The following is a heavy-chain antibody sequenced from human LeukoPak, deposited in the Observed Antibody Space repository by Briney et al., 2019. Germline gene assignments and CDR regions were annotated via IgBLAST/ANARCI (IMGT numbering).Heavy chain of an antibody. V-gene: IGHV3-74*01. J-gene: IGHJ4*02. CDR2: INRDGTGT. CDR1: GFIFSDYW. Sequence: GGSLSLSCAPSGFIFSDYWFHWVGQTPGQGLVWVAAINRDGTGTSHADSVRGRFTVSRDNAKNTLYLQLNSLRADDTAVYYCARGLSYAVAYGDYWGQGTLVTVSS. D-gene: IGHD6-19*01. CDR3: ARGLSYAVAYGDY.